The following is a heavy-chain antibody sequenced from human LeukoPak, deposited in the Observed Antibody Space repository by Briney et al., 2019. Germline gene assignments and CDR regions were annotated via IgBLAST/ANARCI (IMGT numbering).Heavy chain of an antibody. CDR1: GFNFRSYG. V-gene: IGHV3-33*01. CDR3: ARDLGSGSPNVYFDY. CDR2: IWYDGSNK. Sequence: GGPLRLSCAASGFNFRSYGMHWLREATGKALEWVALIWYDGSNKYYVDSVKGRFTISRDNSKNTLYLQMNSLRAEDTAVYYCARDLGSGSPNVYFDYWGQGTLVTVSS. D-gene: IGHD3-10*01. J-gene: IGHJ4*02.